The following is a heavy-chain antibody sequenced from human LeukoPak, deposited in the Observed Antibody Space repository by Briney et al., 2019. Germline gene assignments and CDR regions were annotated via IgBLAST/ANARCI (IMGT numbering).Heavy chain of an antibody. CDR3: ARGDSGSYLIQAFDI. Sequence: ASVNVSCKASGYTFTSYGISWVRQAPGQGLEGMGWISAYNGNTNYAQKLQGRVTMTTDTSTSTAYMELRSLRSDDAVVYYCARGDSGSYLIQAFDIWGQGTMVTVSS. D-gene: IGHD3-10*01. CDR1: GYTFTSYG. CDR2: ISAYNGNT. V-gene: IGHV1-18*01. J-gene: IGHJ3*02.